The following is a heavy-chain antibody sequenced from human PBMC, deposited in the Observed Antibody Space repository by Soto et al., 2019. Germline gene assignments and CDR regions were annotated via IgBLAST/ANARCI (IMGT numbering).Heavy chain of an antibody. CDR1: GGSISSYY. D-gene: IGHD2-15*01. Sequence: QVQLQESGPGLVKPSETLSLTCTVSGGSISSYYWSWIRQPPGKGLEWIGYIYYSGSTNYNPSLNRRVTISVDTSKNQFSLKLSSVTAADTAVYYCARDRLGYCSGGSCYSVYYYGMDVWGQGTTVTVSS. CDR2: IYYSGST. J-gene: IGHJ6*02. CDR3: ARDRLGYCSGGSCYSVYYYGMDV. V-gene: IGHV4-59*01.